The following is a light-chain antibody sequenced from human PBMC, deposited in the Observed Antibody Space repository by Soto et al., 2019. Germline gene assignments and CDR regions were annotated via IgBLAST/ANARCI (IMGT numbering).Light chain of an antibody. V-gene: IGLV1-47*01. Sequence: QSALTQPPSASGTPGHGVTIFCSGSSSNIGSNYVYWYQHLPGAAPKLLIYRNNERPSGVPDRFSCSKSGTSASLAISGLRSDVEADYYMATGDDSLSVHYVSGTGT. CDR2: RNN. CDR1: SSNIGSNY. CDR3: ATGDDSLSVHYV. J-gene: IGLJ1*01.